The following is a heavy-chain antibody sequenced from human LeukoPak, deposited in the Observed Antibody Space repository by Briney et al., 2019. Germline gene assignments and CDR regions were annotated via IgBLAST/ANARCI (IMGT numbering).Heavy chain of an antibody. CDR1: GGSFSGYY. CDR3: ARGRGNYYYYYYYMDV. D-gene: IGHD1-7*01. J-gene: IGHJ6*03. CDR2: INHSGST. V-gene: IGHV4-34*01. Sequence: SETLSLTCAVYGGSFSGYYRSWIRQPPGKGLEWIGEINHSGSTNYNPSLKSRVTISVDTSKNQFSLKLSSVTAADTAVYYCARGRGNYYYYYYYMDVWGKGTTVTVSS.